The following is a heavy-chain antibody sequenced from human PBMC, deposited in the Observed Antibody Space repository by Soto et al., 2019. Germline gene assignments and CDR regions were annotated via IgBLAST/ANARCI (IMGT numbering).Heavy chain of an antibody. CDR3: VKVSTFYDILTGYYSTNFFDP. V-gene: IGHV3-64D*06. D-gene: IGHD3-9*01. CDR1: GFTFSEYS. CDR2: ISSDGDIT. Sequence: GGSLRLSCSASGFTFSEYSMHWVRQAPGKGLQYVSTISSDGDITYYADSVKGRFTISRDNSKNTLYLQMNSLRPEDTAVYYCVKVSTFYDILTGYYSTNFFDPWGQGTLVTAPQ. J-gene: IGHJ5*02.